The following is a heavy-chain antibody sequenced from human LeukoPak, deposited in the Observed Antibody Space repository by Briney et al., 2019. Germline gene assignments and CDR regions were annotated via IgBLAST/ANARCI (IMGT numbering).Heavy chain of an antibody. D-gene: IGHD6-19*01. CDR3: ATQKAVAGSEGDY. J-gene: IGHJ4*02. CDR2: INHSGST. V-gene: IGHV4-34*01. CDR1: GGSFSAYS. Sequence: SETLSLTCAVYGGSFSAYSWSWIRQPPGKGLEWIGEINHSGSTNYNASLKSRLTISVDTSKNQFSLKLSSVTAADTAVYYCATQKAVAGSEGDYWGQGTLVTVSS.